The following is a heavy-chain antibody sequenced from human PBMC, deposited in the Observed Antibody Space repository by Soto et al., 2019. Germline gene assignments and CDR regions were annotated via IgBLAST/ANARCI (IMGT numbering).Heavy chain of an antibody. J-gene: IGHJ3*02. CDR3: ARGGDAFDI. CDR1: GFTFSSYS. V-gene: IGHV3-48*02. CDR2: ISSSSTI. Sequence: GGSLRLSCAASGFTFSSYSMNWVRQAPGKGLEWVSYISSSSTIYYADSVKGRFTISRDNAKNSLYLQMNSLRDEDTAVYYCARGGDAFDIWGQGTMVTVSS.